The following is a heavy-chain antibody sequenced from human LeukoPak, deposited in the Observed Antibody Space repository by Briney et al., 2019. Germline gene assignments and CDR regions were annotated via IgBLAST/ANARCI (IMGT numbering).Heavy chain of an antibody. V-gene: IGHV4-34*01. CDR2: INHSGGT. Sequence: SETLSLTCAVYGGSFSGYYWSWIRQPPGKGLEWIGEINHSGGTNYNPSLKSRVTISVDTSKNQFSLKLSSVTAADTAVYYCARVGLQVPAAMLLNGYYYYGMDVWGQGTTVTVSS. D-gene: IGHD2-2*01. CDR1: GGSFSGYY. J-gene: IGHJ6*02. CDR3: ARVGLQVPAAMLLNGYYYYGMDV.